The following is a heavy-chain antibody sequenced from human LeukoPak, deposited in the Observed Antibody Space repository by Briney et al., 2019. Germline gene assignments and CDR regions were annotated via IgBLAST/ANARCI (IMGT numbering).Heavy chain of an antibody. CDR2: FDPKDGDT. D-gene: IGHD5-12*01. CDR3: ATXXXXXXXSGYYNFYYMDV. CDR1: GYTLTELS. J-gene: IGHJ6*03. Sequence: GASVKVSCKVSGYTLTELSVHWVRQAPGKGLEWMGNFDPKDGDTIYAQRFQGRVTMTEDTSTHTAYMELSSLRSEDTAVYFCATXXXXXXXSGYYNFYYMDVWGKGTTVTVSS. V-gene: IGHV1-24*01.